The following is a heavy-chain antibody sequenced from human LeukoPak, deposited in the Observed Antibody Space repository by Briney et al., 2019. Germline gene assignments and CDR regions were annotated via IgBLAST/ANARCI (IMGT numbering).Heavy chain of an antibody. CDR1: GGSFSGYY. J-gene: IGHJ6*03. CDR3: ARGLGGIVATTYYYYYMDV. V-gene: IGHV4-34*01. CDR2: INRSGST. Sequence: SETLSLTCAVYGGSFSGYYWSWIRQPPGKGLEWIGEINRSGSTNYNPSLKSRVTISVDTSKNQFSLKLSSVTAADTAVYYCARGLGGIVATTYYYYYMDVWGKGTTVTVSS. D-gene: IGHD5-12*01.